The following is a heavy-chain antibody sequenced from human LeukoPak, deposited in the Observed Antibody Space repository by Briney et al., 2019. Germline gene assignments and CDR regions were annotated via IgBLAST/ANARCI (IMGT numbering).Heavy chain of an antibody. CDR2: IWYDGTNR. CDR1: GFNFSSYG. V-gene: IGHV3-33*01. J-gene: IGHJ6*02. CDR3: ASIMFGEKYSGSYSYYYYGMDV. Sequence: GGSLRLSCATSGFNFSSYGLHWVRQAPGKGLEWVAVIWYDGTNRYYADSVKGRFTISRDNSKNTLYLQMNSLRAEDTAVYYCASIMFGEKYSGSYSYYYYGMDVWGQGTTVTVSS. D-gene: IGHD1-26*01.